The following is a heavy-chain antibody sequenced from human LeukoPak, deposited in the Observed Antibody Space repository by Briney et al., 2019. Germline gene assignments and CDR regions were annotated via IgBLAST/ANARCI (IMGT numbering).Heavy chain of an antibody. Sequence: ASETLSLTCTVSGGSISSYYWSWIRQPPGKGLEWIGSIYYSGSTYYNPSLKSRVTISVDTSKNQFSLKLSSVTAADTAVYYCASYSSGFDAFDIWGQGTMVTVSS. CDR1: GGSISSYY. D-gene: IGHD6-19*01. CDR3: ASYSSGFDAFDI. J-gene: IGHJ3*02. CDR2: IYYSGST. V-gene: IGHV4-59*12.